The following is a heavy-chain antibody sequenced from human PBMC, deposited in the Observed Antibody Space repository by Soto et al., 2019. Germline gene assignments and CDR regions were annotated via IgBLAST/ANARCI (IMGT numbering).Heavy chain of an antibody. CDR1: GFSFDEYG. D-gene: IGHD2-15*01. CDR3: ARRYCSGGSCYDPRNDAFDI. CDR2: INWNGGST. V-gene: IGHV3-20*01. Sequence: EVLLVESWGGVVRPGGSLRLSCAGSGFSFDEYGMSWVRQVPGQGLELVSGINWNGGSTGYADSVKGRFPISRDNVQNSLYLKMNSLRAEVAALYHCARRYCSGGSCYDPRNDAFDIWGQGTMVTVSA. J-gene: IGHJ3*02.